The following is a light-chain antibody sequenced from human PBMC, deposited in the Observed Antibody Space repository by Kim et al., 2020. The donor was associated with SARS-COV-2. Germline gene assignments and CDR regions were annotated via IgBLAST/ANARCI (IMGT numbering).Light chain of an antibody. J-gene: IGKJ4*01. CDR3: QQRSNWPLT. CDR2: DAS. Sequence: SLCPGERATLSCRASQSVGSYLAWYQLKFGQAPRLLIYDASNRATGIPARFSGSGSATDFTLTISSLEPEDRAVYYCQQRSNWPLTFGGGTKLEI. V-gene: IGKV3-11*01. CDR1: QSVGSY.